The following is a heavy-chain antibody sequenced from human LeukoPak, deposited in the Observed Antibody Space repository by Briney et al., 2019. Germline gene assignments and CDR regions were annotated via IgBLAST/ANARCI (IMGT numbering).Heavy chain of an antibody. CDR3: AEAFMVRVVLGAFDI. Sequence: PSETLSLTCSVPDSSITSYYSSGIRQPAGKGLEGIGRIHSSGSTNYNPSLKSRVTLSLDTSKNQSSLQLNSLTAEDTAVYYCAEAFMVRVVLGAFDIWGQGTMVTVSS. J-gene: IGHJ3*02. V-gene: IGHV4-4*07. CDR1: DSSITSYY. D-gene: IGHD3-10*01. CDR2: IHSSGST.